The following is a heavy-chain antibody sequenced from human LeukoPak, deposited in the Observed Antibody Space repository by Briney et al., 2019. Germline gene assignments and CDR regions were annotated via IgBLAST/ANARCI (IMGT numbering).Heavy chain of an antibody. Sequence: GGSLRLSCAASGFTFSSYAMSWVLQAPGKGLEWVSAISNSGGGTYYADSVKGRFTISRDNSKNTLYLQMNSLRAEDTAVYYCAKSITGTTGGNWFDPWGQGTLVTVSS. CDR1: GFTFSSYA. CDR3: AKSITGTTGGNWFDP. D-gene: IGHD1-20*01. V-gene: IGHV3-23*01. CDR2: ISNSGGGT. J-gene: IGHJ5*02.